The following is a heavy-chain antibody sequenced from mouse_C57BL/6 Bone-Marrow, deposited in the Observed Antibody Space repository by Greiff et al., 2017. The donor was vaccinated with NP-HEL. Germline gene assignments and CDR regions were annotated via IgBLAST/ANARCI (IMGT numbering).Heavy chain of an antibody. J-gene: IGHJ1*03. D-gene: IGHD4-1*01. V-gene: IGHV1-82*01. CDR1: GYAFSSSW. CDR3: ARSVLNWDVPRYFDV. CDR2: IYPGDGDT. Sequence: QVQLKESGPELVKPGASVKISCKASGYAFSSSWMNWVKQRPGKGLEWIGRIYPGDGDTNYNGKFKGKATLTADKSSSTAYMQLSILTSEDSAVYFCARSVLNWDVPRYFDVWGTGTTVTVSS.